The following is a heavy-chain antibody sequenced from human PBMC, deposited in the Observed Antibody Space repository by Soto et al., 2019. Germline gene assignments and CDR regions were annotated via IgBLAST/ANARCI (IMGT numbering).Heavy chain of an antibody. Sequence: EVQLLESGGGLVQPGGSLSLSCSASGFTFSSYAMSCVRQAPGKGLEWVSAISGSGGSTYYADSVKGRFTISRDNSKNTLYLQMNSLRAEDTAVYYCAKDLRGYSYGLGGMDVWGQGTTVTVSS. J-gene: IGHJ6*02. CDR2: ISGSGGST. CDR3: AKDLRGYSYGLGGMDV. CDR1: GFTFSSYA. V-gene: IGHV3-23*01. D-gene: IGHD5-18*01.